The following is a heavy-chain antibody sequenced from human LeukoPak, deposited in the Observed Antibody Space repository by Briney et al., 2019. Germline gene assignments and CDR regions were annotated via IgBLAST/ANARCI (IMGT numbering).Heavy chain of an antibody. D-gene: IGHD3-16*01. Sequence: GGSLRLSCAASGFTFSSYGMHWVRQAPGKGLEGVAVIWYDGSNKYYADSVKGRFTISRDNSKNTLYLQMNSLRAEDTAVYYCARENTFDAFDIWGQGTMVTVSS. CDR1: GFTFSSYG. J-gene: IGHJ3*02. CDR3: ARENTFDAFDI. V-gene: IGHV3-33*01. CDR2: IWYDGSNK.